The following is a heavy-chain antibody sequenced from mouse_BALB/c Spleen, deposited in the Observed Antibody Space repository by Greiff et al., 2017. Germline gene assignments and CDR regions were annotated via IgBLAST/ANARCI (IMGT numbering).Heavy chain of an antibody. CDR3: ARSPYFDY. Sequence: EVKLVESGGGLVQPGGSRKLSCAASGFTFSSFGMHWVRQAPEKGLEWVAYISSGSSTIYYADTVKGRFTISRDNPKNTLFLQMTSLRSEDTAMYYCARSPYFDYWGQGTTLTVSS. CDR2: ISSGSSTI. CDR1: GFTFSSFG. J-gene: IGHJ2*01. V-gene: IGHV5-17*02.